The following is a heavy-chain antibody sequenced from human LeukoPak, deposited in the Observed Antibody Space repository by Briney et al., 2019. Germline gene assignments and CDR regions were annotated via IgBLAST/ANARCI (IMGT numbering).Heavy chain of an antibody. D-gene: IGHD4-17*01. CDR1: GYLFIGYY. V-gene: IGHV1-2*02. Sequence: ASVKVSCKPTGYLFIGYYMHWVREAPGQGLEWIGWVNPNTGDTSYAQNFQGRVTMTRDTSITTAYMELNRLRSDDTAIYYCARDANYGDYDWESWFDPWGQGTLVTVSS. CDR3: ARDANYGDYDWESWFDP. J-gene: IGHJ5*02. CDR2: VNPNTGDT.